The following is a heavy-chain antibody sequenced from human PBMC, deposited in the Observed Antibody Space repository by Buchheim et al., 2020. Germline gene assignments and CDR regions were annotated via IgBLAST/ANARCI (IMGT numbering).Heavy chain of an antibody. CDR1: GFTFSSYG. CDR3: AKLAVVVHSRDI. V-gene: IGHV3-30*18. CDR2: ISYDGSNK. Sequence: QVQLVESGGGVVQPGRSLRLSCAASGFTFSSYGMHWVRQAPGKGLEWVAVISYDGSNKYYADSVKGRFTISRDNSKNTLYLQMNSLRAEDTAVYYCAKLAVVVHSRDIWGQGT. J-gene: IGHJ3*02. D-gene: IGHD2-2*01.